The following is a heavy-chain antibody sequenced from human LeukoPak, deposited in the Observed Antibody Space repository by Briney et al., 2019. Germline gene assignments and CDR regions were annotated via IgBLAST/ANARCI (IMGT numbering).Heavy chain of an antibody. CDR1: DFTFSSYA. D-gene: IGHD2-21*02. CDR2: ISGSGGIT. CDR3: AKGLAYCGSDCYSGDYYYMDV. J-gene: IGHJ6*03. V-gene: IGHV3-23*01. Sequence: GGSLRLSCAASDFTFSSYAMSWVRQAPGKGLEWVSAISGSGGITYHADSVKGRFTISRDNSKNTVYLQMNSLRVEDTAVYYCAKGLAYCGSDCYSGDYYYMDVWGKGTTVTVSS.